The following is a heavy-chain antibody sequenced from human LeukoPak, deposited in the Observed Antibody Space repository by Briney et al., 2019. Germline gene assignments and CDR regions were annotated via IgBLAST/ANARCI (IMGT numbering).Heavy chain of an antibody. CDR3: TRDLRHCTSTSCYDPYFDH. V-gene: IGHV3-74*01. J-gene: IGHJ4*02. CDR1: GFTFSIYW. CDR2: INSDGSST. Sequence: GGSLRLSCAASGFTFSIYWTHWVRQAPGKGLVWVSGINSDGSSTSYADSVKGRFTISRDNARNTLYLQMNSLRAEDTAVYYCTRDLRHCTSTSCYDPYFDHWGQGTLVTVSS. D-gene: IGHD2-2*01.